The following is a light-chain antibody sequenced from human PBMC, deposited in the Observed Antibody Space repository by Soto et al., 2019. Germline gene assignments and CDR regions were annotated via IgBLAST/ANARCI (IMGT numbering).Light chain of an antibody. CDR2: GAS. CDR3: QQYNTWSSIT. J-gene: IGKJ5*01. CDR1: QSISTN. Sequence: EIVMTQSPATLSVSPGERVTLSCRASQSISTNLAWYQQKPGQTPSLLMYGASTRATGIPARFSVSGFGTEFTLTISSLQSEDFAVYYCQQYNTWSSITFGQGTRLEIK. V-gene: IGKV3-15*01.